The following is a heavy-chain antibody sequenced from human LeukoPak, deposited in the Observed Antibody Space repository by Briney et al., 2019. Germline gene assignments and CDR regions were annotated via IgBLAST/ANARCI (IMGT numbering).Heavy chain of an antibody. CDR2: IGNNGGSS. CDR1: GFTFSAYA. Sequence: GGSLRLSCSASGFTFSAYAMYWVRQAPGKGLEYVSGIGNNGGSSFYADSVKGRFTVSRDNAKKTLYLQMNSLRAEDTAVYYCARDVGNFDYWGQGTLVTVSS. V-gene: IGHV3-64*04. CDR3: ARDVGNFDY. J-gene: IGHJ4*02.